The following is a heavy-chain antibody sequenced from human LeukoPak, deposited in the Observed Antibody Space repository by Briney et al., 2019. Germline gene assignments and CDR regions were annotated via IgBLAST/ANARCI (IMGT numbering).Heavy chain of an antibody. Sequence: PGGSLRLSCAASGFTFSSFAMHWVRQAPGKGLEWVAVMSSDGRKENYAGAVKGRFTISRDNSKSALFLQMTSLRPDDTAVYYCSRVGDVTGETFDYWGQGTLVTVSS. CDR2: MSSDGRKE. CDR3: SRVGDVTGETFDY. CDR1: GFTFSSFA. D-gene: IGHD2-21*02. V-gene: IGHV3-30*01. J-gene: IGHJ4*02.